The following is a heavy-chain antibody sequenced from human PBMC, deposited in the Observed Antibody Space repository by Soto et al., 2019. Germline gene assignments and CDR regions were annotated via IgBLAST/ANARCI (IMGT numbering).Heavy chain of an antibody. CDR1: GGSFSGYY. CDR3: ARFLAAAVYYFDY. CDR2: INHSGST. Sequence: QVQLQQWGAGLLKPSETLSLTCAVYGGSFSGYYWSWIRQPPGKGLEWIGEINHSGSTNYNPSLKSRVTISVDTSKNQFSLKLSSVTAADTAVYYCARFLAAAVYYFDYWGQGTLVTVSS. D-gene: IGHD6-13*01. V-gene: IGHV4-34*01. J-gene: IGHJ4*02.